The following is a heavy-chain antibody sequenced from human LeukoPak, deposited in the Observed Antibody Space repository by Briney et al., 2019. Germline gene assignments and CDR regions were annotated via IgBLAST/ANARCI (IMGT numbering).Heavy chain of an antibody. CDR3: ASRGATSDY. J-gene: IGHJ4*02. CDR2: MNPNSGNT. Sequence: ASVKVSCKASGYTFTGYHMHWVRQATGQGLEWMGWMNPNSGNTGYAQKFQGRVTMTRNTSISTAYMELSSLRSEDTAVYYCASRGATSDYWGQGTLVTVSS. V-gene: IGHV1-8*02. D-gene: IGHD1-26*01. CDR1: GYTFTGYH.